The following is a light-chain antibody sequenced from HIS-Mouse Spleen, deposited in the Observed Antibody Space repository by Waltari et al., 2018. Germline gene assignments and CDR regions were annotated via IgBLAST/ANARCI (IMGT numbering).Light chain of an antibody. V-gene: IGLV2-23*01. CDR3: CSYAGSSTYV. CDR1: SSDVGRYNL. Sequence: QSALTQPASVSGSPGQSITISCPGTSSDVGRYNLVSWYQQHPGKAPKLMIYEGSKRHSGVSNRFSGSKSGNTASLTISGLQAEDEADYYCCSYAGSSTYVFGTGTKVTVL. CDR2: EGS. J-gene: IGLJ1*01.